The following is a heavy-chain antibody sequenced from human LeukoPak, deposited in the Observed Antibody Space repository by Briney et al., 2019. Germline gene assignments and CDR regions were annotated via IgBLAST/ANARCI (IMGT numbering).Heavy chain of an antibody. CDR2: IYYSGST. CDR3: ARDADYGGNTYDY. CDR1: GGSISSSSYY. D-gene: IGHD4-23*01. V-gene: IGHV4-61*01. Sequence: SETLSLTCTVSGGSISSSSYYWGWIRQPPGKGLEWIGYIYYSGSTNYNPSLKSRVTISIDTSKNQFSLKLSSVTAADTAVYYCARDADYGGNTYDYWGQGTLVTVSS. J-gene: IGHJ4*02.